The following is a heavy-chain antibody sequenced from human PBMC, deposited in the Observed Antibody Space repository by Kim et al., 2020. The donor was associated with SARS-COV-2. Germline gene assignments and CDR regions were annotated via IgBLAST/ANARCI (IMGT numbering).Heavy chain of an antibody. Sequence: SETLSLTCAVYGGSFSGYYWSWIRQPPGKGLEWIGEINHSGSTNYNPSLKSRVTISVDTSKNQFSLKLSSVTAADTAVYYCARSRYFDYWGQGTLVTVSS. CDR2: INHSGST. D-gene: IGHD3-9*01. CDR3: ARSRYFDY. J-gene: IGHJ4*02. CDR1: GGSFSGYY. V-gene: IGHV4-34*01.